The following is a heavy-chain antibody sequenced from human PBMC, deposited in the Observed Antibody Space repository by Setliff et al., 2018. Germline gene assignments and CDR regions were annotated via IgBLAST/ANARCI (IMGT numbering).Heavy chain of an antibody. J-gene: IGHJ3*02. V-gene: IGHV1-8*01. CDR2: ISPYSGNT. CDR3: ARDRDSSGWYDAFDI. Sequence: ASVKVSCKASGYTFTSYGINWVRQATGQGLEWMGWISPYSGNTEYAQKFQGRVTMTRDTSISTAYMELSSLRSEDTAVYYCARDRDSSGWYDAFDIWGQGTMVTVSS. CDR1: GYTFTSYG. D-gene: IGHD6-19*01.